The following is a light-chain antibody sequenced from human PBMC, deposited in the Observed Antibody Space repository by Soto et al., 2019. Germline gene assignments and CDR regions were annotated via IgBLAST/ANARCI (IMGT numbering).Light chain of an antibody. CDR1: QSVSRY. CDR2: DAS. J-gene: IGKJ3*01. Sequence: EVVLTQSPPTLSLSPGERATLSCRASQSVSRYLAWYQQKPGQAPRLLIYDASNRATGIPARFSGSGSGTDFTLTISSLEPEDFAVYYCQQRSNWPPLFTFGPGTKVNI. CDR3: QQRSNWPPLFT. V-gene: IGKV3-11*01.